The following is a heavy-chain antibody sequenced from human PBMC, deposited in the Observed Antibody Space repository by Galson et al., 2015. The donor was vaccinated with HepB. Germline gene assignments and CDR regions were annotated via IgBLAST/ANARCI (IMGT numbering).Heavy chain of an antibody. Sequence: QSGAEVKKPGESLKISCKGSGYSFTNYWIGWVRQMPGKGLEWMGIIYPGDSDTRYSPSFQGQVTISADKSISTAYLQWSSLKASDTAIYYCASRETFCSSTSCYEDGDYWGQGTLVTVSS. D-gene: IGHD2-2*01. CDR3: ASRETFCSSTSCYEDGDY. J-gene: IGHJ4*02. CDR1: GYSFTNYW. V-gene: IGHV5-51*03. CDR2: IYPGDSDT.